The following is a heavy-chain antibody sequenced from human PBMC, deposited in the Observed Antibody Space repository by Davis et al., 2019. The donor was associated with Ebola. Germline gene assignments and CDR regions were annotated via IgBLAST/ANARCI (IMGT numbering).Heavy chain of an antibody. Sequence: ASVMVSCKASGYTFTSYAMHWVRQAPGQRLEWMGWINAGNGNTKYSQKFQGRVTITRDTSASTAYMELSSLRSDDTAVYYCARDPLVGAVGYWGQGTLVTVSS. CDR2: INAGNGNT. J-gene: IGHJ4*02. CDR3: ARDPLVGAVGY. V-gene: IGHV1-3*01. D-gene: IGHD1-26*01. CDR1: GYTFTSYA.